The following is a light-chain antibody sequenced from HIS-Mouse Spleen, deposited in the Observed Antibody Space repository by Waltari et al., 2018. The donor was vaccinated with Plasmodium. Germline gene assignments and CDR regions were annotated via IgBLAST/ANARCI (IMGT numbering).Light chain of an antibody. V-gene: IGLV3-10*01. J-gene: IGLJ3*02. CDR2: EDS. CDR1: ALPKKY. CDR3: YSTDSSGNHRV. Sequence: SYELTQPPSVSVSPGQTARITCSGDALPKKYPYWYQQNSGQAPVLGIYEDSKRPSGIPERFSGSSSGTMATLTISGAQVEDEADYYCYSTDSSGNHRVFGGGTKLTVL.